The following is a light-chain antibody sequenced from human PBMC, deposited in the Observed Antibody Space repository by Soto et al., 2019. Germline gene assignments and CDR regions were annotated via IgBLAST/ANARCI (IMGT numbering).Light chain of an antibody. CDR3: QQYGSSPKT. J-gene: IGKJ1*01. CDR1: QSVSNY. Sequence: EIVLTQSPATLSLSPGERATLSCRASQSVSNYLAWYQQKPGQAPRLLIYAASTRATGIPDRFSGSGSGTDFSLTIRRLEPEDFAVYYCQQYGSSPKTFGQGTKVDI. CDR2: AAS. V-gene: IGKV3-20*01.